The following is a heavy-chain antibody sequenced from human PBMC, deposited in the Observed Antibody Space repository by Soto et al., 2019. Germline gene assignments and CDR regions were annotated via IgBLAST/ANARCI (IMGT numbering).Heavy chain of an antibody. D-gene: IGHD3-3*01. Sequence: QLQLQESGPGLVKPSETLSLTCTVSGGSISSSSYYWGWIRQPPGKGLEWIGSIYYSGSTYYNPSLKSRVTISVDTSKNQFSLKLSSVTAADTAVYYCARWGRDFWVDYWGQGTLVTVSS. CDR3: ARWGRDFWVDY. V-gene: IGHV4-39*01. CDR2: IYYSGST. CDR1: GGSISSSSYY. J-gene: IGHJ4*02.